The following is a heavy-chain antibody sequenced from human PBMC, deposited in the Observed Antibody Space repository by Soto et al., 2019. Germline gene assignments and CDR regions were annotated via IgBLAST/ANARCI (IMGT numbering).Heavy chain of an antibody. CDR3: AKSLATKKSNLYFDY. D-gene: IGHD5-12*01. Sequence: QVQLVESGGGVVQPGRSLRLYCAASGFTFSSYGMHWVRQAPGKGLEWVAVISYDGSNKYYADSVKGRFTISRDNSKNTLYLQMNSRRAEDTAVYYCAKSLATKKSNLYFDYWGQGTLVTVSS. CDR1: GFTFSSYG. V-gene: IGHV3-30*18. CDR2: ISYDGSNK. J-gene: IGHJ4*02.